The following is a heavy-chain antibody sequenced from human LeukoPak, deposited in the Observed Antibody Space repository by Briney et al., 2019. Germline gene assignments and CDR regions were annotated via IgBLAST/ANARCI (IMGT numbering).Heavy chain of an antibody. J-gene: IGHJ6*02. CDR3: ARSHPYGYYGMDV. Sequence: SETLSLTCTVSGGSISSYYWSWIRQPPGEGLEWIGYIYYSGSTNYNPSLKSRVTISVDTSKNQFSLKLSSVTAADTAVYYCARSHPYGYYGMDVWGQGTTVTVSS. D-gene: IGHD4-17*01. CDR1: GGSISSYY. V-gene: IGHV4-59*08. CDR2: IYYSGST.